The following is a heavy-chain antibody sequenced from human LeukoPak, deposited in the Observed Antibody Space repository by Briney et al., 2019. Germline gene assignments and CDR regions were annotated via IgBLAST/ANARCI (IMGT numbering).Heavy chain of an antibody. CDR1: GFTFSSYG. CDR3: ARDKLRLGELLSQYYYYGMDV. Sequence: GRSLRLSCAASGFTFSSYGMHWVRRAPGKGLEWVAVIWYDGSNKYYADSVKGRFTISRDNSKNTLYLQMNSLRAEDTAVYYCARDKLRLGELLSQYYYYGMDVWGQGTTVTVSS. V-gene: IGHV3-33*01. CDR2: IWYDGSNK. D-gene: IGHD3-16*01. J-gene: IGHJ6*02.